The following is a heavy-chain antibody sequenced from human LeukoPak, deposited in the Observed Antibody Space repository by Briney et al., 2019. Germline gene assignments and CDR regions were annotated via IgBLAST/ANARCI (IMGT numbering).Heavy chain of an antibody. J-gene: IGHJ4*02. Sequence: GGSLRLSCAASGFTFSSYSMNWVRQAPGKGLEWVSYISSSSSTIYYADFVKGRFTISRDNAKNSLYLQMNSLRAEDTAVYYCARAGGGRYYDSRGFDYWGQGTLVTVSS. CDR1: GFTFSSYS. D-gene: IGHD3-22*01. V-gene: IGHV3-48*04. CDR3: ARAGGGRYYDSRGFDY. CDR2: ISSSSSTI.